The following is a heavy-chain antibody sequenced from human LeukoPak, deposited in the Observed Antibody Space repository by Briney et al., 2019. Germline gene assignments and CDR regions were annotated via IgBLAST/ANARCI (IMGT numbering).Heavy chain of an antibody. V-gene: IGHV1-8*01. CDR2: MNPNSGNT. CDR3: ARANIVVVPAAEMYYYYYYMDV. CDR1: GYTLTSYD. Sequence: ASVKVSCKASGYTLTSYDINWVRQATGQGLEWMGWMNPNSGNTGYAQKFQGRVTMTRNTSISTAYMELSSLRSEDTAVYYCARANIVVVPAAEMYYYYYYMDVWGQRDHGHRLL. D-gene: IGHD2-2*01. J-gene: IGHJ6*03.